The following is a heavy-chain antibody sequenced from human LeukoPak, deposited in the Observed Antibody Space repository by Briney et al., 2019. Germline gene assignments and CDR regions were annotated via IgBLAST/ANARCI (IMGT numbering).Heavy chain of an antibody. J-gene: IGHJ4*02. CDR2: INPNSGGT. V-gene: IGHV1-2*02. CDR1: GYTFTGYY. D-gene: IGHD5-24*01. Sequence: ASVKVSCKASGYTFTGYYMHWVRQAPGQGLEWMGWINPNSGGTNYAQKFQGRVTMTRDTSISTAYMELSGLRSDDTAVYYCARAREMATIHFDYWGQGTLVTVSS. CDR3: ARAREMATIHFDY.